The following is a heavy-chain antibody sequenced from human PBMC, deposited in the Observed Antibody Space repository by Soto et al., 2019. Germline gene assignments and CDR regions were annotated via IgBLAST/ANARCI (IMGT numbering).Heavy chain of an antibody. D-gene: IGHD3-10*01. CDR2: IYYAGST. CDR3: AKRGSGSYFDY. CDR1: GGSISSYY. J-gene: IGHJ4*02. Sequence: PSETLSLTCTVSGGSISSYYWSWIRQPPGRGLEWIGFIYYAGSTKYNPSLNSRVTISVDTSKNQFSLKLSSVTAADTAVYYCAKRGSGSYFDYWGQGTLVTVSS. V-gene: IGHV4-59*01.